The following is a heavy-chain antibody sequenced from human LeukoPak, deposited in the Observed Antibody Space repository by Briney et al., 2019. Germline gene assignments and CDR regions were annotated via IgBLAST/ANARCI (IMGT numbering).Heavy chain of an antibody. CDR2: IIPILGIA. J-gene: IGHJ4*02. CDR3: AIDLNPMGTVVTVDY. V-gene: IGHV1-69*04. D-gene: IGHD4-23*01. Sequence: ASVKVSCKASGGTFSSYAISWVRQAPGQGLEWMGRIIPILGIANYAQKFQGRVTITADKSTSTAYMELSSLRSEDTAVYYCAIDLNPMGTVVTVDYWGQGTLVTVSS. CDR1: GGTFSSYA.